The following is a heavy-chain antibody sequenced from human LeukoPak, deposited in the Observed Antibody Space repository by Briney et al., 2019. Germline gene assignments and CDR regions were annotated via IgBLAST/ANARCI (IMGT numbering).Heavy chain of an antibody. D-gene: IGHD3-16*01. J-gene: IGHJ4*02. V-gene: IGHV1-46*01. CDR1: GYTFISHY. CDR2: INPSGGSI. Sequence: ASVKVSCKASGYTFISHYMHWVRQAPGQGLEWMGTINPSGGSISYAQKFQGRVTMTRDTSTSTVYMELSGLRSDDTALYFCAIDPGNDYFFDYWGQGTLVTVSS. CDR3: AIDPGNDYFFDY.